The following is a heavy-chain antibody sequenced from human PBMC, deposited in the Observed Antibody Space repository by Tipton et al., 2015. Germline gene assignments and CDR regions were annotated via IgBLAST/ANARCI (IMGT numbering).Heavy chain of an antibody. CDR1: GGSFSGYY. CDR2: INDSGST. Sequence: TLSLTCTVYGGSFSGYYWSWIRQPPGKGLEWIGEINDSGSTNYNPSLKSRVTISVDTSKNQFSLKLSSVTAADTAVYYCARGRLPYYYYGMDVWGQGTTVTVSS. D-gene: IGHD6-25*01. CDR3: ARGRLPYYYYGMDV. J-gene: IGHJ6*02. V-gene: IGHV4-34*01.